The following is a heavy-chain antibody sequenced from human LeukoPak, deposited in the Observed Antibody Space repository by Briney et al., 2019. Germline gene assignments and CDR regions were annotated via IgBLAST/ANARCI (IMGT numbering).Heavy chain of an antibody. J-gene: IGHJ4*02. CDR3: ARDQPIWNPNYYFDY. D-gene: IGHD1-1*01. CDR1: GFTFSSYA. CDR2: ISYDGSNK. V-gene: IGHV3-30-3*01. Sequence: PGRSLRLSCAASGFTFSSYAKHWVRQAPGKGLEWVAVISYDGSNKYYADSVKGRFTISRDNSKNTLYLQMNSLRAEDTAVYYCARDQPIWNPNYYFDYWGQGTLVTVSS.